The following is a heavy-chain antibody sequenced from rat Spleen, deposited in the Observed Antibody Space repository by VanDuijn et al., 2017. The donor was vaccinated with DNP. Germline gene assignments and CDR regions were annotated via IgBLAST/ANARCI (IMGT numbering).Heavy chain of an antibody. J-gene: IGHJ3*01. Sequence: EVRLVESGGDLVQPGRSLKLSCAVSGFTFSDYYMSWVRQTPAKGLEWVASIGPDGSTTYYRDSVGGRFTISRDNPNSSLFLQMDSLRSEDTATYYCTTDAAYWGQGALVTVSS. CDR1: GFTFSDYY. V-gene: IGHV5-20*01. CDR3: TTDAAY. CDR2: IGPDGSTT.